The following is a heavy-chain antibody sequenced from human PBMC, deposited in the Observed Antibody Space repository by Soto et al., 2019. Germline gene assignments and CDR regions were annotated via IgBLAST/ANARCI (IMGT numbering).Heavy chain of an antibody. J-gene: IGHJ6*02. CDR1: GGFIISDY. D-gene: IGHD3-9*01. V-gene: IGHV4-59*01. Sequence: PSETLSLTCTVSGGFIISDYWIWIRQPPGQGLEWIGYIYYSGSTNYNPSLRSRVTISLDTSKKQFSLKLSSVTAADTDVYYCARDILTGRMGMDVWGQGTTVTVSS. CDR3: ARDILTGRMGMDV. CDR2: IYYSGST.